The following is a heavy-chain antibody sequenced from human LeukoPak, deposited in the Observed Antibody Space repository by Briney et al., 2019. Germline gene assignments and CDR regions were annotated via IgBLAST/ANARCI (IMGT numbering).Heavy chain of an antibody. CDR3: AKDRQKVHYYDSSGYIYGMDV. CDR1: GFTFSSSA. J-gene: IGHJ6*02. Sequence: GGSLRLSCAASGFTFSSSAMHWVRQAPDKGLEWVAVISYDGSNKYHADSVKGRFTISRDNSKNTLYLQMNSLRAEDTAVYYCAKDRQKVHYYDSSGYIYGMDVWGQGTTVTVSS. CDR2: ISYDGSNK. V-gene: IGHV3-30-3*01. D-gene: IGHD3-22*01.